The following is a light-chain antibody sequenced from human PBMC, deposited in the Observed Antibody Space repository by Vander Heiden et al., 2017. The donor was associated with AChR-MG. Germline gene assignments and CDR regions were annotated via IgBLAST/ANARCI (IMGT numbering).Light chain of an antibody. CDR2: DVT. Sequence: QSALTQPASVSGAPGQSIPISCTGTSSDVGTYNLVSLYQQHPGKAPKLMMYDVTKRPPGVPDRFSGSKSGNTASLTISGLQAEDEADFYCCSYAGYYTLVFGGGTKLTVL. V-gene: IGLV2-11*01. J-gene: IGLJ2*01. CDR1: SSDVGTYNL. CDR3: CSYAGYYTLV.